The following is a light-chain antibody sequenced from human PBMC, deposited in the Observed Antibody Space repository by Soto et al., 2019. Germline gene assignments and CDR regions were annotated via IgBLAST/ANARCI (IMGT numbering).Light chain of an antibody. CDR3: QQIYSTSWT. CDR1: QSISSY. Sequence: DIQMTQSPSSLYASVGDRVTITCRASQSISSYLNWYQQKPGKAPKLLIYAASSLQSGVPSRFSGSGSVTDFTLTIISLQPEDFATYYCQQIYSTSWTFGQGSKVEI. CDR2: AAS. J-gene: IGKJ1*01. V-gene: IGKV1-39*01.